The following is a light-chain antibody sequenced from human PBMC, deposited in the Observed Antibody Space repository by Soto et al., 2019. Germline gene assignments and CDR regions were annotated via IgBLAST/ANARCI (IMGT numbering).Light chain of an antibody. V-gene: IGLV1-40*01. CDR3: QSYDSSLSVV. CDR2: GNS. J-gene: IGLJ2*01. CDR1: SSNIGAGYD. Sequence: QAVVTQPPSVSGAPGQRVTISCTGSSSNIGAGYDVHWYQQLPGTAPKLLIYGNSNRPSGVPDRFSGSKSGTSASLAITKLKAEYEADYYCQSYDSSLSVVFGGVTK.